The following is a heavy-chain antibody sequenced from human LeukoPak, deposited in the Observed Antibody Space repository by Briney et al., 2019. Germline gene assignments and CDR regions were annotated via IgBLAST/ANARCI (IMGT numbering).Heavy chain of an antibody. CDR1: GFTFSSYE. D-gene: IGHD1-26*01. CDR3: ARGYLQLDY. Sequence: GGSLRLSCAASGFTFSSYEINWVRQAPGKGLEWISYISTRGTTKFLADSVKGRFTISRDNTKNSLYLQMNSLRAEDTAIYYCARGYLQLDYWGQGVLVTVSS. V-gene: IGHV3-48*03. CDR2: ISTRGTTK. J-gene: IGHJ4*02.